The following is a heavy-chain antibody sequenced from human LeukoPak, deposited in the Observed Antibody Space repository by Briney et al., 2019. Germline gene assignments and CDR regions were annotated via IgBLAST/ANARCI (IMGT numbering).Heavy chain of an antibody. D-gene: IGHD3-10*01. Sequence: SETLSLTCTVSGGSISSVGYYWSWIRQPPGKGLEGIGYIYYSGSTYYNPSLKSRVTISVDTSKNQFSLKLSSVTAADTAVYYCARDRSRHYYGSGSIDYWGQGTLVTVSS. CDR1: GGSISSVGYY. CDR2: IYYSGST. V-gene: IGHV4-30-4*01. J-gene: IGHJ4*02. CDR3: ARDRSRHYYGSGSIDY.